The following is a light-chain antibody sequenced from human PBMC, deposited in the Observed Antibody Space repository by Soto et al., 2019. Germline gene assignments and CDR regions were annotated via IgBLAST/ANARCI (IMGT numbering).Light chain of an antibody. J-gene: IGLJ1*01. CDR2: DVS. CDR1: SSDVGSYSR. V-gene: IGLV2-18*02. Sequence: QSVLTQAPSVSGSPGQSVTISCTGTSSDVGSYSRVSWYQQPPGTAPKLMIYDVSNRPSGVPDRFSGPKSGHTASLTISGLQVEDEADYYCSAYTSTSTYVFGTGTKVTVL. CDR3: SAYTSTSTYV.